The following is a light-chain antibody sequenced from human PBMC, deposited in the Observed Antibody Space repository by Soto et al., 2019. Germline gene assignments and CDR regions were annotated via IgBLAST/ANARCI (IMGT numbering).Light chain of an antibody. CDR3: QTWGTGIQV. J-gene: IGLJ3*02. V-gene: IGLV4-69*01. Sequence: QPVLTQSPSASASLGASVKLTCTLSRGHSSYAIAWHQQQPEKGPRYLMKLNSDGSHSKGDGLPDRFSGSSSGAERYLTISSLQAEDEADYSCQTWGTGIQVFGGGTKVTVL. CDR1: RGHSSYA. CDR2: LNSDGSH.